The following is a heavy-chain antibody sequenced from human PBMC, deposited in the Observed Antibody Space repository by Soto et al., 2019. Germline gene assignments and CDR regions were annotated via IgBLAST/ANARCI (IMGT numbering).Heavy chain of an antibody. CDR3: ARGDATKLGVTSYYGMDV. CDR1: GGSLTNYG. J-gene: IGHJ6*02. CDR2: IIPVFGTA. Sequence: QVQLVQSGAEVKKPGSSVKVSCKASGGSLTNYGVSWVRQAPGQGLEWMGGIIPVFGTANYAQKFQGRVTIAADESNSTVFMDVRSLRSEDTAVYYCARGDATKLGVTSYYGMDVWGQGPTVTVSS. D-gene: IGHD3-10*01. V-gene: IGHV1-69*12.